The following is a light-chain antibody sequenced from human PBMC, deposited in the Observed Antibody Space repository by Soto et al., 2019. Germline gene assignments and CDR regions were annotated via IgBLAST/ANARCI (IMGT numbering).Light chain of an antibody. J-gene: IGKJ1*01. CDR3: QQYNKWLWP. CDR1: QSVSSN. CDR2: GAS. Sequence: EIVMTQAPATLSVSPGERATLSCRASQSVSSNLAWYQQKPGQTRRLLIYGASTRATGTPARFSSSGSGTEFILTIITLQSEDFATYYYQQYNKWLWPFGQETKVDI. V-gene: IGKV3D-15*01.